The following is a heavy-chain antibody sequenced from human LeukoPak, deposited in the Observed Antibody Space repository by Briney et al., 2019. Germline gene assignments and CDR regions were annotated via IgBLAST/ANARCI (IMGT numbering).Heavy chain of an antibody. Sequence: GASVKVSCRASGYTSTGYHMHWVRQAPGQGLEWMGWINPYSGGTNYAQKFQGRVTMTRDTSISTAYMELSRLRSDDTAVYYCVRDRTKYCSSTSCPLDYWGQGTLVTVSS. CDR3: VRDRTKYCSSTSCPLDY. V-gene: IGHV1-2*02. J-gene: IGHJ4*02. CDR2: INPYSGGT. D-gene: IGHD2-2*01. CDR1: GYTSTGYH.